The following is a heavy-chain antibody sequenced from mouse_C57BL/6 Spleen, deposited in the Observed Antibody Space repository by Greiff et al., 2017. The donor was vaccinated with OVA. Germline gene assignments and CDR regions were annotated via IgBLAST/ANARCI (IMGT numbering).Heavy chain of an antibody. CDR3: ARANYYYGSNWYFDV. J-gene: IGHJ1*03. CDR2: ISYDGSN. CDR1: GYSITSGYY. V-gene: IGHV3-6*01. Sequence: VQLKQSGPGLVKPSQSLSLTCSVTGYSITSGYYWNWIRQFPGNKLEWMGYISYDGSNNYNPSLKNRISIPRATSKYQFFLKLNSVTTEDTATYYCARANYYYGSNWYFDVWGTGTTVTVSS. D-gene: IGHD1-1*01.